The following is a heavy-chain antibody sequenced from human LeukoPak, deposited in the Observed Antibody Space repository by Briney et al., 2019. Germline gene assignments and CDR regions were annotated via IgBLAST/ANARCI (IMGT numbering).Heavy chain of an antibody. CDR2: IYHSGST. CDR1: GGSISSSSYY. D-gene: IGHD2-2*01. Sequence: SETLSLTCTVSGGSISSSSYYWGWIRQPPGKGLEWIGSIYHSGSTYYNPSLKSRVTISVDTSKNQFSLKLSSVTAADTAVYYCARTPYCSSASCSRFDPWGQGTLVTVSS. J-gene: IGHJ5*02. CDR3: ARTPYCSSASCSRFDP. V-gene: IGHV4-39*07.